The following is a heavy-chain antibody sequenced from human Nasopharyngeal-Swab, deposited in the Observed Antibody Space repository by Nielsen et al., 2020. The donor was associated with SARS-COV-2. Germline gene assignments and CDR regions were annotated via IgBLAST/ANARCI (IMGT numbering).Heavy chain of an antibody. Sequence: GESLKISCAASGFTFSSYWMSWVRQAPGKGLEWVANIKQDGGEKNYVDSVKGRFTISRDNAKNSLYLQMNTLRAEDTAVYYCVRDLIATVTTPPGYWGQGTLVTVSS. CDR2: IKQDGGEK. CDR1: GFTFSSYW. D-gene: IGHD4-17*01. J-gene: IGHJ4*02. CDR3: VRDLIATVTTPPGY. V-gene: IGHV3-7*01.